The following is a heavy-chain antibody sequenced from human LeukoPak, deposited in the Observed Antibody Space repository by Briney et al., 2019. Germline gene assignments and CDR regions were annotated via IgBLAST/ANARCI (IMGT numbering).Heavy chain of an antibody. CDR2: ISSSSSYI. D-gene: IGHD1-26*01. V-gene: IGHV3-21*01. Sequence: GGSLRLSCAASGFTFSSYTMNWVRQAPGKGLEWVSSISSSSSYIYYADSVKGRFTISRDSAKNSLNLQMNSLRAEDTAVYYCARDWEGPLGYFDYWGQGTLVTVSS. CDR3: ARDWEGPLGYFDY. J-gene: IGHJ4*02. CDR1: GFTFSSYT.